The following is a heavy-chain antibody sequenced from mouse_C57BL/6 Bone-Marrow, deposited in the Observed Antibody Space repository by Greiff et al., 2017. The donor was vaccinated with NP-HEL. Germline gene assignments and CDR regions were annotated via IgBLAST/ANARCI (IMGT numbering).Heavy chain of an antibody. CDR1: GFTFSDYG. CDR3: ATNYLYAMDY. D-gene: IGHD2-1*01. J-gene: IGHJ4*01. V-gene: IGHV5-17*01. Sequence: EVMLVESGGGLVKPGGSLKLSCAASGFTFSDYGMHWVRQAPEQGLEWVAYISSGSSTIYYADTVKGRFTISRDNAKNTLFLQMTSLRSEDTAMYYCATNYLYAMDYWGQGTSVTVSS. CDR2: ISSGSSTI.